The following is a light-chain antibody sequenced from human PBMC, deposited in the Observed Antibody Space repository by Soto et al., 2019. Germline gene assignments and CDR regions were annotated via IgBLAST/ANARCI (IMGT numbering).Light chain of an antibody. CDR3: SSSTSSSTWV. CDR1: SSDVGGYNF. CDR2: DVT. Sequence: QSALTQPASVSGSPGQSITISCTGTSSDVGGYNFVSWYQQHPGKAPKVMIYDVTNRPSGVSDRFSGSKSGNTASLTISGIQAEDEADYYCSSSTSSSTWVFGGGTKLTVL. J-gene: IGLJ3*02. V-gene: IGLV2-14*03.